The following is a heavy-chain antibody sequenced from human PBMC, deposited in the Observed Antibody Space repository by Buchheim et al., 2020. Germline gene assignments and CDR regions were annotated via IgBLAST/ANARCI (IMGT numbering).Heavy chain of an antibody. J-gene: IGHJ3*02. CDR1: GFTFSSYG. CDR2: IWYDGSNK. Sequence: QVQLVESGGGVVQPGRSLRLSCAASGFTFSSYGMHWVRQAPGKGLEWVAVIWYDGSNKYYADSVKGRFTISRYNSKNTLSLQMNSLRAEDTAVYYCARDGGDIAARPAPDAFDIWGQGT. D-gene: IGHD6-6*01. CDR3: ARDGGDIAARPAPDAFDI. V-gene: IGHV3-33*01.